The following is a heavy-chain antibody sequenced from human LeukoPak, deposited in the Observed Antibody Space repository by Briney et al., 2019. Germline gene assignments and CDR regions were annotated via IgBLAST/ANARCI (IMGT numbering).Heavy chain of an antibody. Sequence: SETLSLTCTVSGGSISSSTFYWGWIRQPPGKGLEWIGSIFSGGSTYYNPSLKSRVTISVDTSKNQFSLKLSSVTAADTAVYYCARGLRDTSGWWGWFDPWGQGTLVTVSS. D-gene: IGHD6-19*01. CDR2: IFSGGST. V-gene: IGHV4-39*07. CDR1: GGSISSSTFY. J-gene: IGHJ5*02. CDR3: ARGLRDTSGWWGWFDP.